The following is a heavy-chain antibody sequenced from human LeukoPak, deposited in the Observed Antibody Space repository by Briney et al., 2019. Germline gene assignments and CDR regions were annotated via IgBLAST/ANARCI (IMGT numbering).Heavy chain of an antibody. J-gene: IGHJ2*01. CDR1: GYTFTSYA. CDR2: INAGNGNT. CDR3: ARDQGDSSGYYSSPLWYFDL. V-gene: IGHV1-3*01. D-gene: IGHD3-22*01. Sequence: ASVKVSCKASGYTFTSYAMHWVRQAPGQRLEWMGWINAGNGNTKYSQKFQGRVTITRDTSTSTVYMELSSLRSEDTAVYYCARDQGDSSGYYSSPLWYFDLWGRGTLVTVSS.